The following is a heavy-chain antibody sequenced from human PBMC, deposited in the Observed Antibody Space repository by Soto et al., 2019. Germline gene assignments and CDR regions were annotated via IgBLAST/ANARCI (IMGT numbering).Heavy chain of an antibody. CDR2: ISGSGGST. J-gene: IGHJ4*02. D-gene: IGHD1-26*01. V-gene: IGHV3-23*01. CDR1: GFTFSSYA. CDR3: AKAPPPYSGSYVTDY. Sequence: PGGSLRLSCAASGFTFSSYAMSWVRQAPGKGLEWVSAISGSGGSTYYADSVKGRFTISRDNSKNTLYLQMNSLRAEDTAVYCCAKAPPPYSGSYVTDYWGQGTLVTVSS.